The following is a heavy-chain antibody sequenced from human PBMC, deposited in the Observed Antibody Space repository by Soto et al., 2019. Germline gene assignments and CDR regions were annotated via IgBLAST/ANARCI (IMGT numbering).Heavy chain of an antibody. CDR3: ARGGTPMITGMDSFDI. D-gene: IGHD5-18*01. CDR1: GYTFTGYY. Sequence: ASVKGSRKASGYTFTGYYMHWVREAPGQGLEWMGWINPNSGGTNYAQKFQGRVTMTRDTSISTAYMELSSLRAEDTAVYFCARGGTPMITGMDSFDIWGQGTMVTVSS. J-gene: IGHJ3*02. V-gene: IGHV1-2*02. CDR2: INPNSGGT.